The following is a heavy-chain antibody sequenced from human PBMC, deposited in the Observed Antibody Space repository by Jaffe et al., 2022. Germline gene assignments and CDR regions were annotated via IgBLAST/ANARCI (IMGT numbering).Heavy chain of an antibody. CDR2: MYDSGTT. CDR3: ARLSWGDSNAFDM. Sequence: QVQLQESGPGLVKPSETLALTCTVSGASVRIPTYHWGWIRQPPGKGLEWIGCMYDSGTTTQNSSLKSRVTISVDTSKNQFSLRLTSVTAADTAVYYCARLSWGDSNAFDMWGQGTMVTVSS. D-gene: IGHD2-21*02. V-gene: IGHV4-61*01. J-gene: IGHJ3*02. CDR1: GASVRIPTYH.